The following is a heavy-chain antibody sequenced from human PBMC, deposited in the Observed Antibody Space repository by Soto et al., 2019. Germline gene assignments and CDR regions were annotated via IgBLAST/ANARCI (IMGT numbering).Heavy chain of an antibody. D-gene: IGHD3-10*01. CDR3: TTEGTMVRGVIVYYGMDV. J-gene: IGHJ6*02. CDR1: GFTFSNAW. V-gene: IGHV3-15*01. Sequence: PGGSLRLSCAASGFTFSNAWMSWVRQALGKGLEWVGRIKSKTDGGTTDYAAPVKGRFTISRDDSKNTLYLQMNSLKTEDTAVYYCTTEGTMVRGVIVYYGMDVWGQGTTVTVSS. CDR2: IKSKTDGGTT.